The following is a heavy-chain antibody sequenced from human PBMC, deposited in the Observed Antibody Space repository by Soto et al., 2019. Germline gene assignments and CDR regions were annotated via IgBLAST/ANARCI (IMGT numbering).Heavy chain of an antibody. J-gene: IGHJ6*02. D-gene: IGHD2-21*02. CDR1: GYTFTSYG. CDR3: AREGDVPYYYYGMDV. V-gene: IGHV1-18*01. Sequence: QVQLVQSGGEVKKPGASVKVSCKASGYTFTSYGISWVRQAPGQGLEWMGWISAYNGKTNYAQKVQDRVTMTTDTSRSTVYMERSSLRSDDTAVYYCAREGDVPYYYYGMDVWGQGTTVTVSS. CDR2: ISAYNGKT.